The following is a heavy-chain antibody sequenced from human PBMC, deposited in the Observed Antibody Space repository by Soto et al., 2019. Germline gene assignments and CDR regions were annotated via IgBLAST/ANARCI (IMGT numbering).Heavy chain of an antibody. V-gene: IGHV4-34*01. CDR1: GGSFSGYY. CDR3: AIIVTTPAVDYAFEI. J-gene: IGHJ3*02. D-gene: IGHD5-12*01. Sequence: TSETLSLTCAVYGGSFSGYYWSWIRQPPGKGLEWIGEINHSGSTNYNPSLKSRVTISVDTSKNQFSLKLSSVTAADTAVYYCAIIVTTPAVDYAFEIWGQGTKVTVSS. CDR2: INHSGST.